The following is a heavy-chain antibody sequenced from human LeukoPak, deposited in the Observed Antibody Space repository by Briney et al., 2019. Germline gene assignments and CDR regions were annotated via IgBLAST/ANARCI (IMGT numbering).Heavy chain of an antibody. V-gene: IGHV3-73*01. D-gene: IGHD3-10*01. CDR2: IRSKANSYAT. CDR1: GFTFSSYW. CDR3: TRPPYYYGSGSNDY. Sequence: GGSLRLSCAASGFTFSSYWMSWVRQASGKGLEWVGRIRSKANSYATAYAASVKGRFTISRDDSKNTAYLQMNSLKTEDTAVYYCTRPPYYYGSGSNDYWGQGTLVTVSS. J-gene: IGHJ4*02.